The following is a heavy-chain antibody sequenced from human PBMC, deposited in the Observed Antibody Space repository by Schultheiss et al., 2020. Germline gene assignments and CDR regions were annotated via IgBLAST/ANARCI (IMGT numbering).Heavy chain of an antibody. CDR2: LSHSGST. CDR3: ARGGWPNYFDY. V-gene: IGHV4-59*01. CDR1: GDSISSYY. D-gene: IGHD6-19*01. J-gene: IGHJ4*02. Sequence: SETLSLTCTVSGDSISSYYWSWIRQPPGKGLEWVGYLSHSGSTNYSPSLKSRVTISVDTSKNQFSLKLSSVTAADTAVYYCARGGWPNYFDYWGQGTLVTVSS.